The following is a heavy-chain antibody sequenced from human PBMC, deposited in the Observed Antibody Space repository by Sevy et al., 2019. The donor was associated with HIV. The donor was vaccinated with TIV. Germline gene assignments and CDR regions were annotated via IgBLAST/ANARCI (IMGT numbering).Heavy chain of an antibody. J-gene: IGHJ4*02. CDR1: GFNFNTFA. CDR3: VKEGEGYNYDSSGSFGL. CDR2: ISVSSYST. V-gene: IGHV3-23*01. Sequence: GGSLRLSCAASGFNFNTFAMSWVRQAPGKGLEWVSAISVSSYSTYYANSVKGRFTISRDNSKNTLYLQMNSLRAEDTAVYYCVKEGEGYNYDSSGSFGLWGQGTLVTVSS. D-gene: IGHD3-22*01.